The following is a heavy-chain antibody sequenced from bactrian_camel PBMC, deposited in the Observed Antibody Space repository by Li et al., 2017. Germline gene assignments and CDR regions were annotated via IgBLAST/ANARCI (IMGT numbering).Heavy chain of an antibody. V-gene: IGHV3-2*01. CDR2: IYSDISNT. D-gene: IGHD1*01. CDR1: GFTFSSYY. CDR3: AAAYPYDKHHTVIPIGTRIPGFGH. J-gene: IGHJ4*01. Sequence: HVQLVESGGGLVQFGGSLRLSCAASGFTFSSYYMSWVRQAPGKGLERVSSIYSDISNTYYPDSVKGRFTVSQDTVTATVYLQMDDLKPEDTAMYHCAAAYPYDKHHTVIPIGTRIPGFGHWGQGTQVTVS.